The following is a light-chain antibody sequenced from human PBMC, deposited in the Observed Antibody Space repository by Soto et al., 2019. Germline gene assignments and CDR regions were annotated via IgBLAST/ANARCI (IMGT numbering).Light chain of an antibody. J-gene: IGLJ2*01. CDR1: TGEVTSGYY. CDR3: LVYLSGNLML. Sequence: QTVVTQEPSLSVSPGGTVTLTCASSTGEVTSGYYPSWIQQRPGQVPRSLIYNTNNTHSWTPVRFSGSLLGASAALTLSDVEPEDAAGYYFLVYLSGNLMLLGGGTKLTVL. V-gene: IGLV7-43*01. CDR2: NTN.